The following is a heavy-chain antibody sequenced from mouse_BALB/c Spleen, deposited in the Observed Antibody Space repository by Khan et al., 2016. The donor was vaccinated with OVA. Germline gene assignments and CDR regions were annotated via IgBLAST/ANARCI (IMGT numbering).Heavy chain of an antibody. J-gene: IGHJ4*01. Sequence: EVQLQESGPGLVKPSQSLSLTCTVTGYSITSNYAWSWIRQFPGNKLEWMGYISYSGSTNYNPSLKSRISVTRDTSENQFFLQLSSVTTEDTATXYCARQNYYGDALDYWGQGTSVTVSS. CDR3: ARQNYYGDALDY. D-gene: IGHD1-2*01. V-gene: IGHV3-2*02. CDR2: ISYSGST. CDR1: GYSITSNYA.